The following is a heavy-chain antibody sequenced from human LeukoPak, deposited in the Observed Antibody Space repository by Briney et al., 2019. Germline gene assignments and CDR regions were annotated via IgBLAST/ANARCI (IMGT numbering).Heavy chain of an antibody. D-gene: IGHD5-24*01. V-gene: IGHV3-30*18. Sequence: GGSLRLSCAASGFTFSSYGMHWVRQAPGKGLEWVAVISDDGSNKYYADSVKGRFTISRDTSKNTLYLQMNSLRAEDTAVYYCAKDRREGYNYLDYWGQGTLVTVSS. J-gene: IGHJ4*02. CDR3: AKDRREGYNYLDY. CDR1: GFTFSSYG. CDR2: ISDDGSNK.